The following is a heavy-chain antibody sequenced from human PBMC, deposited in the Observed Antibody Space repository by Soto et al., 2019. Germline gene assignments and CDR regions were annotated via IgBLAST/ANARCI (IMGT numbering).Heavy chain of an antibody. CDR3: AKDNDLDRDGPFDY. V-gene: IGHV3-9*01. J-gene: IGHJ4*02. CDR2: LSWNSGDI. CDR1: GFSFNDYG. Sequence: EVQLVESGGGSVQPGRSLRLSCAASGFSFNDYGMHWVRQGPGKGLEWVSGLSWNSGDIYYADSAKGRFTISRDNAKRSLYLQMNSLRTEDTALYYCAKDNDLDRDGPFDYWGQGILVTVSS. D-gene: IGHD2-2*03.